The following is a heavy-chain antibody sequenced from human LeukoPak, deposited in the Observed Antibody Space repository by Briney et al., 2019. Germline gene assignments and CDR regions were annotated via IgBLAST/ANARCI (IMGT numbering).Heavy chain of an antibody. CDR1: GGSFSGYY. CDR3: AREQQLVGFDP. J-gene: IGHJ5*02. Sequence: SETLSLTCAVYGGSFSGYYWGWIRQPPGKGLEWIGEINHSGSTNYNPSLKSRVTISVDTSKNQFSLKLSSVTAADTAVYYCAREQQLVGFDPWGQGTLVTVSS. CDR2: INHSGST. D-gene: IGHD6-13*01. V-gene: IGHV4-34*01.